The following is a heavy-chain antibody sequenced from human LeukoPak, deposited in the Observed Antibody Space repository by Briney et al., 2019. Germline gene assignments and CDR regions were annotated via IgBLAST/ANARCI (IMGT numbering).Heavy chain of an antibody. J-gene: IGHJ6*02. CDR2: IRSKAYGGTT. CDR1: GFTFGDYA. Sequence: GGSLRLSCTASGFTFGDYAMSWVRQAPGKGLEWVGFIRSKAYGGTTEYAASVKGRFTISRDDSKSIAYLQMNSLKTEDTAVYYCTRDYDILTGYYRDYYYYGMDVWGQGTTVTVSS. D-gene: IGHD3-9*01. V-gene: IGHV3-49*04. CDR3: TRDYDILTGYYRDYYYYGMDV.